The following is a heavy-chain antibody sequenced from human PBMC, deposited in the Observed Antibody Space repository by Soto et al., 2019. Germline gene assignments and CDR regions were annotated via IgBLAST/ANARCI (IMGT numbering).Heavy chain of an antibody. Sequence: SQTLSLTCAISGDSVSSNSAAWNWIRQSPSRGLEWLGRTYYRSKWYNDYAVSVKSRITINPDTSKNQFSLQLNSVTPEGTAVYYCARDRGVIAARYYYYYYYGMAVWGQGTRVTVSS. J-gene: IGHJ6*02. CDR2: TYYRSKWYN. D-gene: IGHD6-6*01. CDR3: ARDRGVIAARYYYYYYYGMAV. V-gene: IGHV6-1*01. CDR1: GDSVSSNSAA.